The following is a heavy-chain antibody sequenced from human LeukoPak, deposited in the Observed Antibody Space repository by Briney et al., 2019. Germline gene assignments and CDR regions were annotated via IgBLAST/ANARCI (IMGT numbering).Heavy chain of an antibody. CDR3: ASLRGGFGELLVDI. CDR1: GYTFTGYY. D-gene: IGHD3-10*01. Sequence: ASVKVSCKASGYTFTGYYMHWVRQAPGQGLEWMGWINPNSGGTNYAQKFQGRVTMTRDTSISIAYMELSGLRSDDTAVYYCASLRGGFGELLVDIWGQGTMVTVSS. V-gene: IGHV1-2*02. J-gene: IGHJ3*02. CDR2: INPNSGGT.